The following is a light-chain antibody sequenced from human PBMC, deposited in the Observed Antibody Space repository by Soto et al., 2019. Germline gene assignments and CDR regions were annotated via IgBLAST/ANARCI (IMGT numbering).Light chain of an antibody. V-gene: IGKV3-15*01. CDR1: QSVSSN. CDR2: GAS. CDR3: QQYNNWPPWT. Sequence: SCRASQSVSSNYLAWYQQKPGQAPRLLIYGASTRATGIPARFSGSGSGTEFTLTISSLQSEDFAVYYCQQYNNWPPWTFGQGTKVDTK. J-gene: IGKJ1*01.